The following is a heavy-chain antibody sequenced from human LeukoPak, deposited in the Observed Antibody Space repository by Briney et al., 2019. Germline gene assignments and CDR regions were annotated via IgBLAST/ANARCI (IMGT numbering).Heavy chain of an antibody. V-gene: IGHV3-33*08. D-gene: IGHD2-2*01. Sequence: GGSLRLSCAASGFTFSSYAMSWVRQAPGKGLEWVAVIWYDGSNKYYADSVKGRFTISRDNSKNTLYPQMNSLKAEDTAVYYCARDGTGYCSSTSCYSYGMDVWGQGTTVTVSS. J-gene: IGHJ6*02. CDR2: IWYDGSNK. CDR3: ARDGTGYCSSTSCYSYGMDV. CDR1: GFTFSSYA.